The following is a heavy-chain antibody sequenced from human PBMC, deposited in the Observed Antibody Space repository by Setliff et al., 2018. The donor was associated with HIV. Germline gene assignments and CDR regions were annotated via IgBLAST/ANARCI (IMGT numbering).Heavy chain of an antibody. Sequence: SVKVSCKASGGTFSSYAISWVRQAPGQGLEWMGGSIPMYGTSNYAQKFQGRVTITTDESTSTAYMELSRLRSDDTAVYYCARSLRYSSGWYDSYFDQWGQGTLVTVSS. CDR1: GGTFSSYA. CDR3: ARSLRYSSGWYDSYFDQ. CDR2: SIPMYGTS. V-gene: IGHV1-69*05. D-gene: IGHD6-19*01. J-gene: IGHJ4*02.